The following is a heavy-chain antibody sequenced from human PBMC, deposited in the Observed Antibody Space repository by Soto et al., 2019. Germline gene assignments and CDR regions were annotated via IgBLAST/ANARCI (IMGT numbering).Heavy chain of an antibody. V-gene: IGHV3-21*01. CDR2: ISSTTNYI. CDR3: ARESEDLTSNFDY. CDR1: GSTFTRYS. J-gene: IGHJ4*02. Sequence: PGGSLRLSCAASGSTFTRYSMNWVRQAPGKGLEWVSSISSTTNYIYYADSMKGRFTVSRDNAKNSVYLEMNSLSAEDTALYYCARESEDLTSNFDYWGQGTLVTVSS.